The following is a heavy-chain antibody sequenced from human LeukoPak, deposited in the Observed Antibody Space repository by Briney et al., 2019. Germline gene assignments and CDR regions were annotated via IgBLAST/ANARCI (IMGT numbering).Heavy chain of an antibody. CDR1: GYTFTSYG. CDR2: ISAYNGNT. CDR3: ARDKERHTYYDFWSGYSGAYYMDV. V-gene: IGHV1-18*01. Sequence: GASVKVSCKASGYTFTSYGISWVRQAPGQGLEWMGWISAYNGNTNYAQKLQGRVTITTDTSTSTAYMELRSLRSDDTAVYYCARDKERHTYYDFWSGYSGAYYMDVWGKGTTVTVSS. J-gene: IGHJ6*03. D-gene: IGHD3-3*01.